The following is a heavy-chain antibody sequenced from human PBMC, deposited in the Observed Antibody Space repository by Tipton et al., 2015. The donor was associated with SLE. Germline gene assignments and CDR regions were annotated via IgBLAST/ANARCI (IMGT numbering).Heavy chain of an antibody. D-gene: IGHD5-18*01. CDR1: GGSISSDGYY. J-gene: IGHJ4*02. Sequence: TLSLTCTVSGGSISSDGYYWSWIRQHPGKGLEWIGHTHYSGTTYYNPSLKSRASISVDTSKNQFSLKLSSVTAADTAVYYCARDRGYFYGADYWGQGILVTVSS. V-gene: IGHV4-31*03. CDR3: ARDRGYFYGADY. CDR2: THYSGTT.